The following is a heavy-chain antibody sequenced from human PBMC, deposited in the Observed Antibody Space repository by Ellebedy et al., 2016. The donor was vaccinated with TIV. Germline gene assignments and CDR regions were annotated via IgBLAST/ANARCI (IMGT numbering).Heavy chain of an antibody. CDR3: AKAYFTMVRGVIQSFDY. CDR1: GFTFSDYY. D-gene: IGHD3-10*01. J-gene: IGHJ4*02. CDR2: ISSSGSTI. V-gene: IGHV3-11*01. Sequence: GESLKISCAASGFTFSDYYMSWIRQAPGKGLEWVSYISSSGSTIYYADSVKGRFTISRDNAKNTLYLQMNSLRAEDTAVYYCAKAYFTMVRGVIQSFDYWGQGTLVTVSS.